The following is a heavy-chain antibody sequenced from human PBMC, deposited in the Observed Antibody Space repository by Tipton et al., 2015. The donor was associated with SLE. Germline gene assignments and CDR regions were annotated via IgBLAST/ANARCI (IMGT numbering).Heavy chain of an antibody. CDR1: GGSISSSSYY. V-gene: IGHV4-61*05. CDR3: ARRVAALSGFDY. D-gene: IGHD6-6*01. Sequence: GLVKPSETLSLTCTVSGGSISSSSYYWGWIRQPPGKGLEWIGYIYYSGSTNYNPSLKSRVTISVDTSKNQFSLKLSSVTAADTAVYYCARRVAALSGFDYWGQGTLVTVSS. J-gene: IGHJ4*02. CDR2: IYYSGST.